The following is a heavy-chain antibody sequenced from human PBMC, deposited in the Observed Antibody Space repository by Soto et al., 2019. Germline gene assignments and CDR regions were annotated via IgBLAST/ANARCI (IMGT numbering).Heavy chain of an antibody. J-gene: IGHJ4*02. V-gene: IGHV3-30*03. D-gene: IGHD6-19*01. Sequence: QVQLVESGGGVVQPGRSLRVSCAASGFTFSIYAMHWVRQAPGTGLEWVAVISYDGTKTYYADSVKGRFTFSRDNTKNTVSLQMNSLRDEATAVYYCATERGPRRQWLVDPSDYWGQGTLVTVSP. CDR1: GFTFSIYA. CDR3: ATERGPRRQWLVDPSDY. CDR2: ISYDGTKT.